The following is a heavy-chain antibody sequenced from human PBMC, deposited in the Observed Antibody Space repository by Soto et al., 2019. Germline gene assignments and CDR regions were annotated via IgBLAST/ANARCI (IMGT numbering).Heavy chain of an antibody. CDR1: GCTFTAYY. CDR2: INPNSGGT. D-gene: IGHD3-9*01. V-gene: IGHV1-2*02. J-gene: IGHJ3*02. CDR3: AKDSYFDILTGYSRNAFDI. Sequence: QVQLVQSGAEVKKPGASVKVSCKASGCTFTAYYMHWVRQAPGQGLEWMGWINPNSGGTNYAQKFQGRVTMARDTSISTASMELSRLRSDDTALYYCAKDSYFDILTGYSRNAFDIWGQGTMVTVSS.